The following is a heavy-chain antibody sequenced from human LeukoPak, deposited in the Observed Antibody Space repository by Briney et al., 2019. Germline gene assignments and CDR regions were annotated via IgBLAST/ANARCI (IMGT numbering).Heavy chain of an antibody. CDR1: GFTVGSNY. D-gene: IGHD5-24*01. Sequence: GGSLRLSCAASGFTVGSNYMSWVRQAPGKTLEWVSIIYTSGNTYYADSVKGRFTISRDSSKNALCLQMNSLRAEDTAVYYCARVPDGYNLGTYFDPWGQGTLVTVSS. V-gene: IGHV3-53*01. CDR3: ARVPDGYNLGTYFDP. CDR2: IYTSGNT. J-gene: IGHJ5*02.